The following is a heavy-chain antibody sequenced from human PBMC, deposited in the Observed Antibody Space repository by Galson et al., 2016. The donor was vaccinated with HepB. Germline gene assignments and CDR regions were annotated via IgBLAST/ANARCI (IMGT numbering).Heavy chain of an antibody. J-gene: IGHJ3*02. V-gene: IGHV1-3*01. Sequence: SVKVSCKASGYTFAGYAMHWVRQAPGQRLEWMGWINAGNGNTKYSQKFQDRVTFTSDTSASTAYMELSSLTSEDTAVYYCARVEWLVLHAFDIWGQGTMVTVSS. CDR2: INAGNGNT. D-gene: IGHD6-19*01. CDR1: GYTFAGYA. CDR3: ARVEWLVLHAFDI.